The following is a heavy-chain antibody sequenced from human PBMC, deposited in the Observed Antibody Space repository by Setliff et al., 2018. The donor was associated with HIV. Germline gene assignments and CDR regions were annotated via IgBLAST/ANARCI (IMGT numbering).Heavy chain of an antibody. CDR1: GYTLTNYD. D-gene: IGHD3-10*01. CDR3: ARVISGRGRELPDFDY. Sequence: ASVKVSCKASGYTLTNYDINWVRQATGQGLEWMGWMNPSGATGYAQEFQGRVTMTRDTSISTAYMELSSLRSEDTAVYYCARVISGRGRELPDFDYWGQGTQVTVSS. J-gene: IGHJ4*02. CDR2: MNPSGAT. V-gene: IGHV1-8*02.